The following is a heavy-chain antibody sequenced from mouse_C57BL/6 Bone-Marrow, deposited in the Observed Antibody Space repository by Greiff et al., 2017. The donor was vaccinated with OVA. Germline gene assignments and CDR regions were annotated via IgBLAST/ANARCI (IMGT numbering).Heavy chain of an antibody. CDR2: IYPRSGNT. J-gene: IGHJ2*01. CDR1: GYTFTSYG. V-gene: IGHV1-81*01. CDR3: ARWEWLRQYYFDY. Sequence: VKVVESGAELARPGASVKLSCKASGYTFTSYGISWVKQRTGQGLEWIGEIYPRSGNTYYNEKFKGKATLTADKSSSTAYMELRSLTSEDSAVYFCARWEWLRQYYFDYWGQGTTLTVSS. D-gene: IGHD2-2*01.